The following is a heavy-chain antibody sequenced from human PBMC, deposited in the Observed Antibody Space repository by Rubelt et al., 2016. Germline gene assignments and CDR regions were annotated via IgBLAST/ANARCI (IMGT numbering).Heavy chain of an antibody. Sequence: TYYRSKWYNDYAVSVKSRITINPDTSKNQFSLQLNSVTPEDTAVYYCARDHPTVAGYFDYWGQETLVTVSS. CDR3: ARDHPTVAGYFDY. CDR2: TYYRSKWYN. V-gene: IGHV6-1*01. J-gene: IGHJ4*02. D-gene: IGHD6-19*01.